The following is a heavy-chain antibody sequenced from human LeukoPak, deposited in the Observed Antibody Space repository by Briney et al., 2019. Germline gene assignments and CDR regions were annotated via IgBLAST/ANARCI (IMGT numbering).Heavy chain of an antibody. CDR3: ARWGERRADYYGSGHYYYYYMDV. Sequence: GASVKVSCKTSGYSENFYGITWVRQAPGQGLEWMGWISAYNGNTNYAQKLQGRVTMTTDTSTSTAYMELRSLRSDDTAVYYCARWGERRADYYGSGHYYYYYMDVWGKGTTVTVSS. J-gene: IGHJ6*03. V-gene: IGHV1-18*01. CDR2: ISAYNGNT. CDR1: GYSENFYG. D-gene: IGHD3-10*01.